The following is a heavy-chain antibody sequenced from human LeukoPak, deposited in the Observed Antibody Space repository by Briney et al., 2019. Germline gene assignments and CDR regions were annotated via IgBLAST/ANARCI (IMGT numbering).Heavy chain of an antibody. V-gene: IGHV4-39*01. CDR3: ARPTYGSGTYYFDY. J-gene: IGHJ4*02. CDR2: IYCSGST. Sequence: SETLSLTCTVSGGSISSSSYYWGWIRQPPGKGLEWIGSIYCSGSTYYNPSLKSRVTISVDTSKNQFSLKLSSVTAADTAVYYCARPTYGSGTYYFDYWGQGTLVPVSS. CDR1: GGSISSSSYY. D-gene: IGHD3-10*01.